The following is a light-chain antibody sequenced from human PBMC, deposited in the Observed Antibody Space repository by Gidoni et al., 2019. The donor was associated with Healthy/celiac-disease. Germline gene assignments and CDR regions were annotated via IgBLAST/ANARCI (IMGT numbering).Light chain of an antibody. V-gene: IGKV3-20*01. CDR2: GAS. CDR3: QQYGSSLLT. J-gene: IGKJ3*01. CDR1: QSVRSSY. Sequence: EIVLTQSPGTLSLSPGERATLSCRASQSVRSSYLAWYQQKPGQAPRLLIYGASRRATGIPDRFSGSVSGTDFTLTISRLEPEDFAVYYCQQYGSSLLTFGPGTKVDIK.